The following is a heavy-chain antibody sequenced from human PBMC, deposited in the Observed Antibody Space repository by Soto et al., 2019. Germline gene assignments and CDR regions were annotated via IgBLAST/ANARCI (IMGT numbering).Heavy chain of an antibody. CDR2: IYHRGGD. V-gene: IGHV4-4*02. Sequence: QVQLQESGPGLVKPSGTLSLTCGVSGGSISSSNWWSWVRQPPGKGLEWIGEIYHRGGDNHNPSLKSRVTISLDKSKNQFSLQLRSVTAADTAIYYCARGSYASNFDSWGQGTLVTVSS. CDR3: ARGSYASNFDS. D-gene: IGHD3-16*01. J-gene: IGHJ4*02. CDR1: GGSISSSNW.